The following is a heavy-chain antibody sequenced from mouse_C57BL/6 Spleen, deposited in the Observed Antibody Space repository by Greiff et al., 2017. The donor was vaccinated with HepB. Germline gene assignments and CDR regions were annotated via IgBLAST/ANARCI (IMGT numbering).Heavy chain of an antibody. CDR2: IDPSDSYT. V-gene: IGHV1-59*01. CDR3: ASPYYYGSSHYFDY. Sequence: QVQLQQPGAELVRPGTSVKLSCKASGYTFTSYWMHWVKQRPGQGLEWIGVIDPSDSYTNYNQKFKGKATLTVDTSSSTAYMQLSSLTSEDSAVYYCASPYYYGSSHYFDYWGQGTTLTVSS. CDR1: GYTFTSYW. D-gene: IGHD1-1*01. J-gene: IGHJ2*01.